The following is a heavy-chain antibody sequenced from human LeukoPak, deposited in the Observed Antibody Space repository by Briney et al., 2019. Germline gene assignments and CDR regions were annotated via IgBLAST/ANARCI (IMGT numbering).Heavy chain of an antibody. Sequence: PSETLSLTCTVSGYSISSGYYWGWIRQPPGKGLEWIGSIYHSGSTYYNPSLKSRVTISVDTSKNQFSLKLSSVTAADTAVYYCARQRSAVIIDYWGQGTLVTVSS. CDR1: GYSISSGYY. J-gene: IGHJ4*02. D-gene: IGHD3-10*01. CDR2: IYHSGST. CDR3: ARQRSAVIIDY. V-gene: IGHV4-38-2*02.